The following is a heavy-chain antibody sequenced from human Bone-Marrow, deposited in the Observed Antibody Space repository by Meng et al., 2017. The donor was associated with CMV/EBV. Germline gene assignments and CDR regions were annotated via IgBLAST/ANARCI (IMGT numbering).Heavy chain of an antibody. V-gene: IGHV3-66*01. CDR3: ARDSSKLDHFDY. CDR1: GFTISSNY. Sequence: GESLKISCAASGFTISSNYMSWVRQAPGKGLEWVSVIYSGGTTYYADSVKGRFTISRDNAKNSLYLQMNSLRAEDTAVYYCARDSSKLDHFDYWGQGTLVTVSS. J-gene: IGHJ4*02. D-gene: IGHD1-1*01. CDR2: IYSGGTT.